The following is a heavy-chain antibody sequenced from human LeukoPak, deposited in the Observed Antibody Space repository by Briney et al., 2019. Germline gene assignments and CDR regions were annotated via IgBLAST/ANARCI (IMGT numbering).Heavy chain of an antibody. D-gene: IGHD3-22*01. V-gene: IGHV3-30*03. Sequence: GGSLRLSCVVSGFTLTDHGMHWVRQAPGKGLEWLAVISNDGSNKYYADSVKGRFTISRDNSKNTLYLQMNSLRAEDTAVYYCASGGYYDSSGYYLDYWGQGTLVTVSS. J-gene: IGHJ4*02. CDR2: ISNDGSNK. CDR1: GFTLTDHG. CDR3: ASGGYYDSSGYYLDY.